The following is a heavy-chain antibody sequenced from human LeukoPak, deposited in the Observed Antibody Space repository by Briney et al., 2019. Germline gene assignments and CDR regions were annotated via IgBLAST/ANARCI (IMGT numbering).Heavy chain of an antibody. V-gene: IGHV1-18*01. CDR2: ISAYNGNT. Sequence: ASVKVSCKASGYTFTSYGISWVRQAPGQGLEWMEWISAYNGNTNYAQKLQGRVTMTTDTSTSTAYMELRSLRSDDTAVYYCARSPQSYYYYYYGMDVWGQGTTVTVSS. CDR3: ARSPQSYYYYYYGMDV. CDR1: GYTFTSYG. J-gene: IGHJ6*02.